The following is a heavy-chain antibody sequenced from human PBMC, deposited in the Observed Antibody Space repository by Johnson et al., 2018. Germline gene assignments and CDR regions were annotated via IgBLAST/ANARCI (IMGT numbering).Heavy chain of an antibody. CDR3: AKAVGSGYDDMDV. CDR1: GGSITDDY. J-gene: IGHJ6*03. D-gene: IGHD1-26*01. V-gene: IGHV4-59*01. CDR2: ISYSGNT. Sequence: QVQLQESGPGLVKPSESLSLTCTVSGGSITDDYWIWIRQPPGKGLEWIGYISYSGNTKYNPSLDSRVTISVATSKPQFSLRLSSVTAADTAIYYCAKAVGSGYDDMDVWGKGTTVTVSS.